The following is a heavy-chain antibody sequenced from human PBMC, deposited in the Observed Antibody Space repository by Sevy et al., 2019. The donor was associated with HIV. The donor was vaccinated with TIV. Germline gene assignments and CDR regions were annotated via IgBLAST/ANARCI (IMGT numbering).Heavy chain of an antibody. V-gene: IGHV3-21*01. D-gene: IGHD3-3*01. CDR1: GFTFSSYS. Sequence: GGSLRLSCAASGFTFSSYSMNWVRQAPGKGLEWVSSISSSSSYIYYADSVKGGFTTSRDNATNSLYLQMNSRRAEDTAVYYCGRDGPEWYSFDYWGQGTLVTVSS. CDR3: GRDGPEWYSFDY. J-gene: IGHJ4*02. CDR2: ISSSSSYI.